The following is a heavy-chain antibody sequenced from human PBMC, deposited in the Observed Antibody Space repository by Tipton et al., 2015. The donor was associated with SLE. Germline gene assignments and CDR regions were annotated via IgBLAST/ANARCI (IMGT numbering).Heavy chain of an antibody. Sequence: RSLSLPCAASGFTFSSYGFHWVRQAPGKGLEWVAVIWYDGSNKYYADSWKGRFTISRDNSKNTLFLQMNSLRAEDTAVYYCARDLTLFRNILTGYYGLDYWGQGTLVTVSS. J-gene: IGHJ4*02. V-gene: IGHV3-33*01. D-gene: IGHD3-9*01. CDR2: IWYDGSNK. CDR1: GFTFSSYG. CDR3: ARDLTLFRNILTGYYGLDY.